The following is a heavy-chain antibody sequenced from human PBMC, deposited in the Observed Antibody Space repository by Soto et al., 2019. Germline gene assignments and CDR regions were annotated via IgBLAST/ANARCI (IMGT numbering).Heavy chain of an antibody. CDR3: ARVVAAAVDPFDP. CDR1: GYTFTGYY. J-gene: IGHJ5*02. V-gene: IGHV1-2*02. D-gene: IGHD6-13*01. Sequence: ASVKVSCKASGYTFTGYYMHWVRQAPGQGLEWMGWINPNSGGTNYAQKFQGRVTMTRDTSISTAYMELSRLRSDDTAVYYCARVVAAAVDPFDPWGQGTLVTVSS. CDR2: INPNSGGT.